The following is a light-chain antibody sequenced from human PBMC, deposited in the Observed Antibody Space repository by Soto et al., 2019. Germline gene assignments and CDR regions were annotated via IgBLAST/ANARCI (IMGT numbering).Light chain of an antibody. CDR2: EVT. Sequence: QSALTQPASVSGSPGQSITISCTGSSSDVGGYNYVSWYQHHPGKAPKLIIFEVTNRPSGVSNRFAGSKSGNTASLTISGLPAEDEADYYCSSLTISSSRGVFGTGTKLTVL. CDR1: SSDVGGYNY. V-gene: IGLV2-14*01. J-gene: IGLJ1*01. CDR3: SSLTISSSRGV.